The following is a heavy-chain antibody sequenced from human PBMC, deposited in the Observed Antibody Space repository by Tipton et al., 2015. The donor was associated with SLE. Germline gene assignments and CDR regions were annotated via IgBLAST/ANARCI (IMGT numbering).Heavy chain of an antibody. Sequence: TLSLTCTVSGGSISSHFWSWTRQPPGKGLEWIGYIYYSGRTKYNPPLKSRVTISVDTSKNQFSLRLSSVTAADTAVYYCARDMRDVWTGYHYFDYWGQGTLVTVSS. J-gene: IGHJ4*02. CDR2: IYYSGRT. CDR3: ARDMRDVWTGYHYFDY. V-gene: IGHV4-59*11. D-gene: IGHD3/OR15-3a*01. CDR1: GGSISSHF.